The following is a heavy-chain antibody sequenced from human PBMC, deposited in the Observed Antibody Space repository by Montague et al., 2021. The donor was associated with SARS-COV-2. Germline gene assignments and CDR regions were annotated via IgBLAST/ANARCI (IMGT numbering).Heavy chain of an antibody. Sequence: SLRLSCAASGFTFSSYGMHWVRQTPSKGLEWVAVIWYDGSNKYYADSVKGRFTISRDNSKNTLYLQMNSLRAEDTAVYYCARDPIGLDAYFDYWGQGTLVTVSS. D-gene: IGHD3/OR15-3a*01. CDR2: IWYDGSNK. CDR1: GFTFSSYG. CDR3: ARDPIGLDAYFDY. J-gene: IGHJ4*02. V-gene: IGHV3-33*01.